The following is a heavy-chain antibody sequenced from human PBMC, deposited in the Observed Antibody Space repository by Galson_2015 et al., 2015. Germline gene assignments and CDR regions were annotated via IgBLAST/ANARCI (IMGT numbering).Heavy chain of an antibody. J-gene: IGHJ4*02. CDR3: TRVDLIAAVPTDY. CDR2: ITSGSGTT. V-gene: IGHV3-48*01. D-gene: IGHD3/OR15-3a*01. CDR1: GFTFSMYR. Sequence: SLRLSCAASGFTFSMYRMNWVRQAPGRGLEWLAYITSGSGTTYYADSVKGRFTISRDNGERSLYLQMNSLRGEDTAIYHCTRVDLIAAVPTDYWGRGPLVSVSS.